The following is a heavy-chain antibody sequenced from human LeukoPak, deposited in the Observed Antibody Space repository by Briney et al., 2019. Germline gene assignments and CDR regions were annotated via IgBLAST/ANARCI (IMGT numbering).Heavy chain of an antibody. J-gene: IGHJ4*02. CDR3: ARDFLLQSEGLFDY. D-gene: IGHD4-11*01. Sequence: SETLSLTCTVAGGSISSYYWSWIRQPAGKGLEWIVRFYRSGSTNYNPSLKSRVTMSVDTSKNQFSLRLNSVTPADTAVYYCARDFLLQSEGLFDYWGQGTLVTVSS. CDR1: GGSISSYY. CDR2: FYRSGST. V-gene: IGHV4-4*07.